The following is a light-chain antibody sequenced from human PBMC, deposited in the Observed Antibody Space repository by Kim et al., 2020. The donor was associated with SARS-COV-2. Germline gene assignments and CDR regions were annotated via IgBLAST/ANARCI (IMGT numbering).Light chain of an antibody. CDR2: AAS. V-gene: IGKV1-27*01. CDR3: KKYNGAPWT. Sequence: DIQMTQSPSSLSASVGDRVTITCRASQGISNDLAWYQQKPGKVPKLLIFAASESQSGVPSRFSGSGSGKDFTLTISSLQPEDVATYYCKKYNGAPWTFGQGTKVEIK. CDR1: QGISND. J-gene: IGKJ1*01.